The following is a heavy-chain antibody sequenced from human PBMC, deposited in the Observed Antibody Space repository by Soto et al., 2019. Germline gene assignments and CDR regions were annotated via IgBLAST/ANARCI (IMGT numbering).Heavy chain of an antibody. Sequence: PGGSLRLSCAASGFTFDDYAMHWVRQAPGKGLEWVSGISWNSGSIGYADSVKGRFTISRDNAKNSLYLQMNSLRAEDTALYYCAKEIDYDFLSGYDTVQYFLAVWGKGSSVTVS. CDR3: AKEIDYDFLSGYDTVQYFLAV. V-gene: IGHV3-9*01. CDR1: GFTFDDYA. J-gene: IGHJ6*03. D-gene: IGHD3-3*01. CDR2: ISWNSGSI.